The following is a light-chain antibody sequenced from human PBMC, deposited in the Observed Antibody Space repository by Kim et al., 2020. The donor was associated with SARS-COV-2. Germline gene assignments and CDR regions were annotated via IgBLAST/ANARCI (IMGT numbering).Light chain of an antibody. CDR3: CSFAAP. J-gene: IGLJ2*01. V-gene: IGLV2-11*01. CDR2: DVT. CDR1: TSDVGSYNY. Sequence: QSALTQPRSVSGSPGQSVTISCTGTTSDVGSYNYVSWYQQHPGRAPKLIIYDVTKRPSGVPDRFSGSKSGNTGSLTVSGLQAEDEADYYCCSFAAPFGGGTQLTVL.